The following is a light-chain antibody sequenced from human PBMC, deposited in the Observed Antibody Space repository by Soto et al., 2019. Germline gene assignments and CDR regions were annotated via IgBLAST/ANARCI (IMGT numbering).Light chain of an antibody. CDR2: DVS. CDR1: SSDVGGYNF. V-gene: IGLV2-14*01. Sequence: QSALTQPASVSGSPGQSITMSCTGTSSDVGGYNFVSWYQQYPGKAPKLMIYDVSNRPSGASNRFSGSKSGNTASLTISGLQAEDEADYYCSSYTSSSTLYVFGTGTKLTVL. J-gene: IGLJ1*01. CDR3: SSYTSSSTLYV.